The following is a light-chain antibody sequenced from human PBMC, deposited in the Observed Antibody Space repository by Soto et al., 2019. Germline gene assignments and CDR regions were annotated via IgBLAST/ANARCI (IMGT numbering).Light chain of an antibody. CDR2: SDD. CDR3: AAWDDNLNGPV. V-gene: IGLV1-44*01. J-gene: IGLJ2*01. CDR1: SSNIGGNS. Sequence: QSVLTQPPSASGTPGQRVTISCSGSSSNIGGNSVNWYQHLPGTAPKILMYSDDERPSGVPDRFPGSKSGTSASLAISGLQSEDEADYYCAAWDDNLNGPVFGGGTKLTVL.